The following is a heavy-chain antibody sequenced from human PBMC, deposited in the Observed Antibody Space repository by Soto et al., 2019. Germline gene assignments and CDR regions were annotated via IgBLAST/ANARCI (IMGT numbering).Heavy chain of an antibody. J-gene: IGHJ4*02. CDR1: GTSISGEYW. CDR3: TRKTGGYYFFEY. Sequence: QVQLQESGPGLVKPSDTLSLTCAVSGTSISGEYWWGWLRQTPGKGLEWIGYISSGGATHYNPSLGSRLTMSVDTSRSQFSLKLSSVTAVDAALYYCTRKTGGYYFFEYWGRGTLVTVSS. V-gene: IGHV4-28*01. CDR2: ISSGGAT. D-gene: IGHD2-8*02.